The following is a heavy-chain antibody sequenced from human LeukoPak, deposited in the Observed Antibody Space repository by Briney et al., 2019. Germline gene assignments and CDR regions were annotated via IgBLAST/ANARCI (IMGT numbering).Heavy chain of an antibody. V-gene: IGHV3-30*18. D-gene: IGHD1-26*01. CDR1: GFTFSSYG. CDR3: AKEDVVGANFDY. J-gene: IGHJ4*02. CDR2: ISYDGSNK. Sequence: PGRSLRLSCAASGFTFSSYGMHWVRQAPGKGLEWVAVISYDGSNKYYADSVKGRFTVSRDNSKNTLYLQMNSLRAEDTAVYYCAKEDVVGANFDYWGQGTLVTASS.